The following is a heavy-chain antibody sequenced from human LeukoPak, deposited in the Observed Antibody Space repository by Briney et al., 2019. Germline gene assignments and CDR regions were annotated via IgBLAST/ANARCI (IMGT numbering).Heavy chain of an antibody. CDR2: IYYSGNT. V-gene: IGHV4-59*01. CDR3: ARGSRFGTYYGTDGFDI. CDR1: GGSISSYY. J-gene: IGHJ3*02. D-gene: IGHD3-22*01. Sequence: SETLSLTCTVSGGSISSYYWSWIRQPPGKGLEWIGYIYYSGNTNYNPSLKSRVTISVDTSKNQFSLRLSSVTAADTAVYYCARGSRFGTYYGTDGFDIWGQGTMVTVSS.